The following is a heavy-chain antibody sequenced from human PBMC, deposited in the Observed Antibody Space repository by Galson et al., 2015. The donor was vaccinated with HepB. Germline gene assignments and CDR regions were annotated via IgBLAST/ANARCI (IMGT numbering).Heavy chain of an antibody. CDR1: GGAINSYY. D-gene: IGHD4-17*01. V-gene: IGHV4-59*01. J-gene: IGHJ3*02. CDR2: IYYSGST. Sequence: ETLSLTCTVSGGAINSYYWSWIRQPPGKGLEWIGYIYYSGSTYYKPSLESRVTISVDTSKNQFSLRLSSVTAADTAVYYCARTNYGDDVFEIWGQGTMVTVSS. CDR3: ARTNYGDDVFEI.